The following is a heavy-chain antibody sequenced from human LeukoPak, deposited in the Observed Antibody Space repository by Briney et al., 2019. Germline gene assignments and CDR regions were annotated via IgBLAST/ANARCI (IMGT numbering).Heavy chain of an antibody. CDR1: GGSISSSSYY. D-gene: IGHD3-10*01. CDR2: IYYSGST. V-gene: IGHV4-39*07. J-gene: IGHJ6*03. CDR3: ARERPSYGFYYYYYMDV. Sequence: PSETLSLTCTVSGGSISSSSYYWGWIRQPPGKGLEWIGSIYYSGSTYYNPSLKSRVTISVDTSKNQFSLKLSSVTAADTAVYYCARERPSYGFYYYYYMDVWGKGTTVTVSS.